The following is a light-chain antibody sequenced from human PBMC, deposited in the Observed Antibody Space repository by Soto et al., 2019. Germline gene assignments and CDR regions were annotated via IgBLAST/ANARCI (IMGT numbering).Light chain of an antibody. CDR3: QQSNNWPWT. V-gene: IGKV3-15*01. CDR2: DAS. J-gene: IGKJ1*01. Sequence: EVLMTQSPATLSVSPGERATLSCRASQSVSGKLAWYQQKPGQAPRLLIYDASTRATGIPARFSGSGSGTEFTLTISSPQSEDFAVYYCQQSNNWPWTFGQGTKVEIK. CDR1: QSVSGK.